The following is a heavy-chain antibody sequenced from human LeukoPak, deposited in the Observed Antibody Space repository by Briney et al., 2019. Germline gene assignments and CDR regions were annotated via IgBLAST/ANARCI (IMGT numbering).Heavy chain of an antibody. Sequence: ASETLSLTCTVSGGSISSYYWSWIRQPPGKGLEWIGYIYYSGSTNYNPSLKSRVTISVDTSKNQFSLKLSSVTAADTAVYYCARDSLEWYSFDYWGQGTLVTVSS. V-gene: IGHV4-59*12. CDR1: GGSISSYY. D-gene: IGHD3-3*01. CDR3: ARDSLEWYSFDY. CDR2: IYYSGST. J-gene: IGHJ4*02.